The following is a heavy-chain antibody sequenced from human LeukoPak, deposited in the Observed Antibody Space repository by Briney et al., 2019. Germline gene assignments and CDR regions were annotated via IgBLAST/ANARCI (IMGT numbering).Heavy chain of an antibody. CDR3: ARGSYDYGSGSYYWFDP. D-gene: IGHD3-10*01. CDR2: INHSGST. V-gene: IGHV4-34*01. J-gene: IGHJ5*02. CDR1: GGSFSGYY. Sequence: PSETLSLTCAVYGGSFSGYYWNWIRQPPGKGLEWIGEINHSGSTNYNPSLKSRVTMSVDTSKNQFSLKLSSVTAADTAVYYCARGSYDYGSGSYYWFDPWGQGTLVTVSS.